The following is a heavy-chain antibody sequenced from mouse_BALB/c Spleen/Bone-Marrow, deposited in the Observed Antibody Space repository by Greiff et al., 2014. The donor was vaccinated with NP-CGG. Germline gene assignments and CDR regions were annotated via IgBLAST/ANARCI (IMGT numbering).Heavy chain of an antibody. Sequence: VKLVESGAELVRPGSSVKISCKASGYAFGTYWMNWVKQRPGQGLEWIGQIYPGNGNADYNGKFKDKATLTADKSSRTAYMHLSSLTSEDSGVYFCSRGGNYGTYWGQGTLVTVSA. CDR3: SRGGNYGTY. V-gene: IGHV1-80*01. CDR2: IYPGNGNA. D-gene: IGHD2-1*01. J-gene: IGHJ3*01. CDR1: GYAFGTYW.